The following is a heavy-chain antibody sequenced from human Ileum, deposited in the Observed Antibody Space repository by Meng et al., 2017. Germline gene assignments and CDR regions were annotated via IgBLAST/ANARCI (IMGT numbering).Heavy chain of an antibody. CDR3: AKDIAGSGWYALDS. CDR1: GFKFGGDM. CDR2: INWDGGSK. Sequence: EVQLVESGGVVVQPGGSLRLSCATSGFKFGGDMMHWVRQATGKGLEWGALINWDGGSKEYGQSVKGRFTISRENYKAYLYQEMNSLRAEDTAVDYCAKDIAGSGWYALDSWGQGTLVTVSS. D-gene: IGHD6-19*01. V-gene: IGHV3-43*01. J-gene: IGHJ4*02.